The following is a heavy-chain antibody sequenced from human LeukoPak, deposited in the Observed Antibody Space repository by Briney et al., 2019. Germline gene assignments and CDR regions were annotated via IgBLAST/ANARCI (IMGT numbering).Heavy chain of an antibody. J-gene: IGHJ4*02. Sequence: KPSETLSLTCTVSSGSISSYYWSWIRQPPGKGLEWIRYIYYSGSANYNPSLKSRVTISVDTSKNQFSLKLTSVTAADTAVYYCAKAVYSSSWYPDYWGQGTLVTVSS. CDR3: AKAVYSSSWYPDY. CDR1: SGSISSYY. CDR2: IYYSGSA. D-gene: IGHD6-13*01. V-gene: IGHV4-59*08.